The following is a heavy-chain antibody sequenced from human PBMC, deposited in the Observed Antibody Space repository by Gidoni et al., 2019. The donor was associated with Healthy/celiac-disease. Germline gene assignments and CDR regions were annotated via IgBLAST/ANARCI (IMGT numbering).Heavy chain of an antibody. CDR2: ISSSSSYI. CDR3: ARGWDYYDSSGYLGLGY. Sequence: EVQLVESGGGLVKPGGSLRLSCAASGFTFSSYSMNWVRQAPGKGLEWVSSISSSSSYIYYADSVKGRFTISRDNAKNSLYLQMNSLRAEDTAVYYCARGWDYYDSSGYLGLGYWGQGTLVTVSS. D-gene: IGHD3-22*01. V-gene: IGHV3-21*01. CDR1: GFTFSSYS. J-gene: IGHJ4*02.